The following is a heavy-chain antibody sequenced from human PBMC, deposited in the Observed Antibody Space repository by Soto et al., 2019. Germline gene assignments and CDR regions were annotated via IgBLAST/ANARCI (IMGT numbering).Heavy chain of an antibody. D-gene: IGHD2-15*01. CDR2: IWFDGGNK. Sequence: PWGSLRLSCAASGFTFSSYGMHWLRQAPGKGLEWVALIWFDGGNKYYADSVKGRFTISRDNSKNTLYLQMNGLRAEDTAVYYCARPLLGVAATGPFDYWGQGTLVTVSS. J-gene: IGHJ4*02. V-gene: IGHV3-33*01. CDR1: GFTFSSYG. CDR3: ARPLLGVAATGPFDY.